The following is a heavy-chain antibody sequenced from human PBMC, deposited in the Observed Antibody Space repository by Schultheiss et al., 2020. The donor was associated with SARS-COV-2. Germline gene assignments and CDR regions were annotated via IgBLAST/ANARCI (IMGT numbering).Heavy chain of an antibody. CDR2: INPNSGGT. CDR3: ARGGGSQDYYYYYGMDV. D-gene: IGHD1-26*01. CDR1: GYTFTGYY. Sequence: ASVKVSCKASGYTFTGYYMHWVRQAPGQGLEWMGWINPNSGGTNYAQKFQGWVTMTRDTSISTAYMELSRLRSDDTAVYYCARGGGSQDYYYYYGMDVWGQGTTVTVSS. V-gene: IGHV1-2*04. J-gene: IGHJ6*02.